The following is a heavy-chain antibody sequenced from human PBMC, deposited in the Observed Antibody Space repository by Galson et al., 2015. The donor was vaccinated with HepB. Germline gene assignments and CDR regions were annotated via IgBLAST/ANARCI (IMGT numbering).Heavy chain of an antibody. Sequence: SETLSLTCTVSGGSISSYYWSWIRQPAWKGLEWIGRIYTSGSTNYNPSLKSRVTMSVDTSKNQFSLKLSSVTAADTAVYYCARDRINGLLWFGDDRGPWFDPWGQGTLVTVSS. V-gene: IGHV4-4*07. J-gene: IGHJ5*02. CDR3: ARDRINGLLWFGDDRGPWFDP. CDR2: IYTSGST. D-gene: IGHD3-10*01. CDR1: GGSISSYY.